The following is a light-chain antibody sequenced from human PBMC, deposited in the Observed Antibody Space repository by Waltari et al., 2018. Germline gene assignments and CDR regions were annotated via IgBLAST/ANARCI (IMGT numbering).Light chain of an antibody. V-gene: IGKV3-11*01. CDR2: DTS. CDR1: QSVSNY. Sequence: RATLSCRASQSVSNYLAWYQQKPGQAPTLLIYDTSNRATDIPARFSGSGSGTDFTLTITSLEPGDSAIYYCQQRAKWPLTFGGGTRVETK. J-gene: IGKJ4*01. CDR3: QQRAKWPLT.